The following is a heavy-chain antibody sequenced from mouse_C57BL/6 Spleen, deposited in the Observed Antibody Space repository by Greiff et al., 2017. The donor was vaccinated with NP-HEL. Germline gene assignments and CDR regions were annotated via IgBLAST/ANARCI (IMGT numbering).Heavy chain of an antibody. V-gene: IGHV5-12*01. Sequence: EVQLVESGGGLVQPGGSLKLSCAASGFTFSDYYMYWVRQTPEKRLEWVAYISNGGGSTYYPDTVKGRFTISRDNAKNTLYLQMSRLKSEDTAMYYCARHSNHAMDYWGQGTSVTVSS. CDR1: GFTFSDYY. J-gene: IGHJ4*01. CDR2: ISNGGGST. D-gene: IGHD2-5*01. CDR3: ARHSNHAMDY.